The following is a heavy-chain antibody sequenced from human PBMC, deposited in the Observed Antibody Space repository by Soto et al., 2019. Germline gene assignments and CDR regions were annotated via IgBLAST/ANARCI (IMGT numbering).Heavy chain of an antibody. Sequence: EMQLVESGGGLVQPGGSLRLSCEASGFTFRNYWMHWVRQAPGQGLVWVANINSDGSTTFYADSVKGRFTISRDNAKNTLYVQMTSLGPEDAAVYYCTRDVNGGFDSWGQGTLVTVSS. V-gene: IGHV3-74*01. CDR1: GFTFRNYW. J-gene: IGHJ4*02. D-gene: IGHD7-27*01. CDR2: INSDGSTT. CDR3: TRDVNGGFDS.